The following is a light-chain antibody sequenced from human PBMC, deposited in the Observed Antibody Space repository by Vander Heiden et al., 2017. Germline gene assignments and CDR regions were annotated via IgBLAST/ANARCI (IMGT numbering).Light chain of an antibody. CDR2: GAS. J-gene: IGKJ4*01. Sequence: EVLMTPSPALLSLPPGESVPLSSRARKSIDNYLGWYQQKPGQAPRLLIYGASRRATGIPARFSGSGSGTDFTLTISRLQSEDFAVYYCQQYNNLPFTFGGGTKVEIK. CDR1: KSIDNY. CDR3: QQYNNLPFT. V-gene: IGKV3D-15*02.